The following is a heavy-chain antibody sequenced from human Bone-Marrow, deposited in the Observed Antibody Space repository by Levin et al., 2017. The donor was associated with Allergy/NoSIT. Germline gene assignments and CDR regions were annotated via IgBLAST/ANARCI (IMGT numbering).Heavy chain of an antibody. J-gene: IGHJ3*02. Sequence: GGSLRLSCAASGFTLSKYGMHWVRQAPGKGLEWVAVISYGGTNKFYGDSVKGRFTISRDSSKNTMYLQMNSLRTEDTAVYYCARRPEGNGFDIWGQGTTVTVSS. CDR3: ARRPEGNGFDI. CDR2: ISYGGTNK. CDR1: GFTLSKYG. D-gene: IGHD1-14*01. V-gene: IGHV3-30*03.